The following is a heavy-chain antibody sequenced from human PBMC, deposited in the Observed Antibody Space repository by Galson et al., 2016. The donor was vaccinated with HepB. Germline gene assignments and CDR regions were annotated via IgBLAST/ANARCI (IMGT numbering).Heavy chain of an antibody. CDR3: AKIRLQCLSLSKTCYGVGLDY. Sequence: SETLSLTCAVSGDSIRTNNWWHWVRQFPGKGLEWIGEIYHSGDTNYNPSLKSRVTMSVDRSKNQFSLQLSAVTAADTAVYYCAKIRLQCLSLSKTCYGVGLDYCGQGTLVTVSS. D-gene: IGHD2-2*01. J-gene: IGHJ4*02. CDR1: GDSIRTNNW. V-gene: IGHV4-4*02. CDR2: IYHSGDT.